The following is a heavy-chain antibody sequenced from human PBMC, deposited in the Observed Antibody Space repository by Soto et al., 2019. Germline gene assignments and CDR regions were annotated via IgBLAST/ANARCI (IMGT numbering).Heavy chain of an antibody. CDR1: GFSLSTYGMG. Sequence: QITVKESGLTLVKPTETLTLTCTFSGFSLSTYGMGVGWIRQPPAKALEWLALIYWDDDKRSSPCLRSRLTIANDPSQIEVGLTMTYLDPVDTATYYCARLTRGVYDLDRLCEKFDSWGQGTLVTVSS. CDR2: IYWDDDK. V-gene: IGHV2-5*02. D-gene: IGHD5-12*01. J-gene: IGHJ4*02. CDR3: ARLTRGVYDLDRLCEKFDS.